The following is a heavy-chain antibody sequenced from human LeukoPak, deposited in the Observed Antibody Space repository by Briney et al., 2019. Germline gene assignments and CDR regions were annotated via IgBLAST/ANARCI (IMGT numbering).Heavy chain of an antibody. CDR1: GFTFSSYG. D-gene: IGHD3-3*01. CDR3: AKARFLEWLPPTFDY. CDR2: ISYDGSDK. V-gene: IGHV3-30*18. Sequence: GGSLRLSCAASGFTFSSYGMHWVRQAPGKGLEWVAVISYDGSDKYYADSVKGRFTISRDNSKNTLYLQMNSLRAEDTAVYYCAKARFLEWLPPTFDYWGQGTLVTVSS. J-gene: IGHJ4*02.